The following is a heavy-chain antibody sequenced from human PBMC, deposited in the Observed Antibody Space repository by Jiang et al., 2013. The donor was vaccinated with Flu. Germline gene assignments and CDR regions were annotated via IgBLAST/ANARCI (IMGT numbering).Heavy chain of an antibody. CDR2: INHSGST. Sequence: TCAVYGGSFSGYYWSWIRQPPGKGLEWIGEINHSGSTNYNPSLKSRVTISVDTSKNQFSLKLSSVTAADTAVYYCARGLHYYGSGSYNYWGQGTLVTVSS. CDR3: ARGLHYYGSGSYNY. D-gene: IGHD3-10*01. CDR1: GGSFSGYY. J-gene: IGHJ4*02. V-gene: IGHV4-34*01.